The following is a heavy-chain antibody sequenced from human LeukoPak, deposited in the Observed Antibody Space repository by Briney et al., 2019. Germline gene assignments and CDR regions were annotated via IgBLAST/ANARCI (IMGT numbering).Heavy chain of an antibody. J-gene: IGHJ4*02. Sequence: SGGSLRLSCAASGFTFSNYAMNWVRQAPGKGLEWVSLISGSGGTTYYADSVKGRFTISRDNYKNTLYLQMNSLRVEDTAVYYCAKGNYYYGSGTYPNFDYWGQGTLVTVSS. CDR3: AKGNYYYGSGTYPNFDY. CDR2: ISGSGGTT. CDR1: GFTFSNYA. D-gene: IGHD3-10*01. V-gene: IGHV3-23*01.